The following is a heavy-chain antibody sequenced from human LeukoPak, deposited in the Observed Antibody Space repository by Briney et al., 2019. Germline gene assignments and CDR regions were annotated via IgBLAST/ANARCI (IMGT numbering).Heavy chain of an antibody. CDR2: ISGSGGST. CDR3: AQRSPVVPAAKDY. Sequence: PGGSLRLSCAASGFTVSSNYMSWVRQAPGKGLEWVSAISGSGGSTYYADSVKGRFTISRDNSKNTLYLQMNSLRAEDTAVYYCAQRSPVVPAAKDYWGQGTLVTVSS. V-gene: IGHV3-23*01. D-gene: IGHD2-2*01. CDR1: GFTVSSNY. J-gene: IGHJ4*02.